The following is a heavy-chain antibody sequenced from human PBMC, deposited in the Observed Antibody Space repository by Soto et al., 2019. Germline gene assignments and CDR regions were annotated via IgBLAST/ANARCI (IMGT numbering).Heavy chain of an antibody. V-gene: IGHV3-30-3*01. Sequence: GGSLRLSCAASGFTFSSYAMHWVHQAPGKGLEWVAVISYDGSNKYYADSVKGRFTISRDNSKNTLYLQMNSLRAEDTAVYYCARDYYDDYDYYYYGMDVWGQGTTVTVSS. J-gene: IGHJ6*02. CDR1: GFTFSSYA. CDR2: ISYDGSNK. CDR3: ARDYYDDYDYYYYGMDV. D-gene: IGHD4-17*01.